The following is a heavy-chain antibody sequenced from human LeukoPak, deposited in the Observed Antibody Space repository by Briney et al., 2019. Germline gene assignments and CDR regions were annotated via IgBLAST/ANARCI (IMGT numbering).Heavy chain of an antibody. J-gene: IGHJ4*02. CDR2: IIPIFGTA. Sequence: SVKVSCKASGGTFSSYAISWVRQAPGQGLEWMGGIIPIFGTANYAQKFQGRVTITADESTSTAYMELSSLRSEDTAVYYCARALNPYYYDSSGYSTFDYWGQGTLVTVSS. D-gene: IGHD3-22*01. CDR3: ARALNPYYYDSSGYSTFDY. V-gene: IGHV1-69*13. CDR1: GGTFSSYA.